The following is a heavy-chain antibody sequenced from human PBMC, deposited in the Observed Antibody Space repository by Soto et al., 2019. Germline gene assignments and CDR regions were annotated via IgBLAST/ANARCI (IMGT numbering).Heavy chain of an antibody. CDR2: ISGHNGKA. J-gene: IGHJ6*02. CDR3: ARKGYIGNFAMDV. CDR1: GNTFKSYE. Sequence: QVQLVQSGAEVKEPGASVTCSCKASGNTFKSYEVMCVRKAPVQGLEWMGWISGHNGKADYAENFQGRVIMTTDTSTATASMDLRGLRSDDTAVYYCARKGYIGNFAMDVWGQGTTVTVSS. V-gene: IGHV1-18*04. D-gene: IGHD5-12*01.